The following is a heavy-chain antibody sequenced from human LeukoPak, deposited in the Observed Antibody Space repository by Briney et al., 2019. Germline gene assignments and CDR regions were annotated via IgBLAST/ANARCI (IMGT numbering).Heavy chain of an antibody. CDR3: AAHTYYYSSGSFGH. CDR1: GGSISSHY. CDR2: IYYSGST. V-gene: IGHV4-59*11. Sequence: PSETLSLTCTVSGGSISSHYWSWIRQPPGKGLEWIGYIYYSGSTNYNPSLKSRVTISVDTSKNQFSLKLSSVTAADTAVYYCAAHTYYYSSGSFGHWGQGTLVTVSS. J-gene: IGHJ4*02. D-gene: IGHD3-10*01.